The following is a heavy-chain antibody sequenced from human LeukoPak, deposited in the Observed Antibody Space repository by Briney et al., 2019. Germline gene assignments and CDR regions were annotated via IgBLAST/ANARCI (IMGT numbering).Heavy chain of an antibody. V-gene: IGHV3-7*01. J-gene: IGHJ6*03. CDR2: IKQDGSEK. D-gene: IGHD5-12*01. CDR3: AKGYVVATPDYYYYYMDV. Sequence: GGSLRLSCAASGFTFSSYWMSWVRQAPGKGLEWVANIKQDGSEKYYVDSVKGRFTISRDNAKNSLYLQMNSLRAEDTAVYYCAKGYVVATPDYYYYYMDVWGKGTTVTVSS. CDR1: GFTFSSYW.